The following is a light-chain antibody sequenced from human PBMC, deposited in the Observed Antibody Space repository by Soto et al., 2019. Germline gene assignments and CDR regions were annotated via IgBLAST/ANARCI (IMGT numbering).Light chain of an antibody. CDR3: QQYSDWPLT. Sequence: EIVMTQSPATLSVSPGERATLSCRASQSVSSNLAWYQQKPGQAPRLLIYAASARATGVSARFSGSGSGTEFTLTISSLQSEDFAVYYCQQYSDWPLTFGQGTRLEIK. CDR1: QSVSSN. J-gene: IGKJ5*01. CDR2: AAS. V-gene: IGKV3-15*01.